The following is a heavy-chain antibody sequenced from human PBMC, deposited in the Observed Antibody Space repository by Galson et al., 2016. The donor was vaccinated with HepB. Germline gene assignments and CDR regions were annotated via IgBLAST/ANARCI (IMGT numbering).Heavy chain of an antibody. CDR2: IHSDGSTT. Sequence: SLRLSCAASGFTFSSHWMHWVRQAPGKGLVWVSRIHSDGSTTTYADSVKGRFTISRDNAKNTLYLQLNSLRAEDTAVYYCARGLVVAGRATVAVFDIWGQGTLVAVSS. V-gene: IGHV3-74*01. CDR3: ARGLVVAGRATVAVFDI. J-gene: IGHJ4*02. D-gene: IGHD6-19*01. CDR1: GFTFSSHW.